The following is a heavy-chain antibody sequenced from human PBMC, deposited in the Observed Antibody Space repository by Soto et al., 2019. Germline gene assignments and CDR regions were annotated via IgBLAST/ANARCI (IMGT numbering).Heavy chain of an antibody. V-gene: IGHV3-21*01. CDR3: ASGGNYYGSGSYFWFDP. Sequence: GSLRLSCAASGFTFSSYSMNWVRQAPGKGLEWVSSISSSSSYIYYADSVKGRFTISRDNAKNSLYLQMNSLRAEDTAVYYCASGGNYYGSGSYFWFDPWGQGTLVTVSS. CDR1: GFTFSSYS. J-gene: IGHJ5*02. CDR2: ISSSSSYI. D-gene: IGHD3-10*01.